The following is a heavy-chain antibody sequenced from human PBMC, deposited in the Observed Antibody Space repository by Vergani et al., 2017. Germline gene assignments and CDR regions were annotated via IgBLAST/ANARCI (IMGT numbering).Heavy chain of an antibody. CDR2: VDPEDGET. J-gene: IGHJ5*02. CDR1: GYTFTDYY. D-gene: IGHD2-2*02. V-gene: IGHV1-69-2*01. Sequence: EVQLVQSGAEVKKPGATVKISCKVSGYTFTDYYMHWVQQAPGKGLEWMGLVDPEDGETIYAEKFQGRVTITADTSTDTAYMELSSLRSEDTAVYYCARSDRVGYCSSTSCYKVDPWGQGTLVTVSS. CDR3: ARSDRVGYCSSTSCYKVDP.